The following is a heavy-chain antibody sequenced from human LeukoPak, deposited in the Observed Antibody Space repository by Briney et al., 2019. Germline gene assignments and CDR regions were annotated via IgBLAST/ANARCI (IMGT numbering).Heavy chain of an antibody. J-gene: IGHJ3*02. Sequence: GGSLRLSCAASGFTFSDYYMSWIRQAPGKGLEWVSYISSSGSTIYYADSVKGRFTISRDNARNSLYLQMNSLRAEDTAVYYCARDPRYYYDSSGYFSDAFDIWGQGTMVTVSS. CDR3: ARDPRYYYDSSGYFSDAFDI. CDR1: GFTFSDYY. D-gene: IGHD3-22*01. V-gene: IGHV3-11*01. CDR2: ISSSGSTI.